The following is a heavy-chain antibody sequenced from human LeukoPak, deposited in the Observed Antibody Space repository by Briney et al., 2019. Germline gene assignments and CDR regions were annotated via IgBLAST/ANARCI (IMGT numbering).Heavy chain of an antibody. D-gene: IGHD2-8*01. CDR3: AKDQGLMVYAKYDAFDI. V-gene: IGHV3-23*01. Sequence: GGSLRLSCAASGFTFSSYSMSWVRQAPGKGLEWVSAISSSGGNTYYADSVKGRFTISRDNYKNTLFLQMNILRAEDTAVYYCAKDQGLMVYAKYDAFDIWGQGTMVTVSS. CDR1: GFTFSSYS. J-gene: IGHJ3*02. CDR2: ISSSGGNT.